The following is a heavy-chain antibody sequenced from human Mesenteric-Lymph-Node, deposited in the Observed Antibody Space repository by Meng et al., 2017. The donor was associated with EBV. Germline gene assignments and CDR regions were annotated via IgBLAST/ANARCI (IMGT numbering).Heavy chain of an antibody. D-gene: IGHD3-10*01. J-gene: IGHJ5*02. CDR1: GFTFSDYY. CDR2: ISSSSVII. V-gene: IGHV3-11*01. Sequence: QVQLAEAGGGLVKPGGSLRLSCAASGFTFSDYYIFWIRQPPGKGLELVSYISSSSVIIYYADSVKGRFTISRDNAKSSLYLQMDRLGAEDTAVYYCARARGSGTDLDWFGPWGQGTLVTVSS. CDR3: ARARGSGTDLDWFGP.